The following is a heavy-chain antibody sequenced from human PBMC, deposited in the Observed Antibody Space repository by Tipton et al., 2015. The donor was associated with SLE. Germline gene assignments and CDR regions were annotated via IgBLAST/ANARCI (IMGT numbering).Heavy chain of an antibody. CDR2: IYSGGST. D-gene: IGHD5-18*01. CDR1: GFTVSSNY. Sequence: SLRLSCAASGFTVSSNYMSWVRQAPGKGLEWVSVIYSGGSTYYADSVKGRFTISRDNSKNTLYLQMNSLRAEDTAVYYCAREGYSYYYSGMYVWGQGTTVTVSS. V-gene: IGHV3-66*01. CDR3: AREGYSYYYSGMYV. J-gene: IGHJ6*02.